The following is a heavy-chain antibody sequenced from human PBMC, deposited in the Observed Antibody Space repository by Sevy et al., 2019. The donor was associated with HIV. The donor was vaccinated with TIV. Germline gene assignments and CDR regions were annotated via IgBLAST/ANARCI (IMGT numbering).Heavy chain of an antibody. CDR1: GFTFSSYG. Sequence: GSLRLSCAASGFTFSSYGMHLVRQAPVKGLEWVAVISYDGSDKFYADSVKGRFTISRDNSKNTVYLQMNSLGPEDAAVYYCAKDLLGDYYDSSGVLDYWGQGTLVTVSS. CDR2: ISYDGSDK. CDR3: AKDLLGDYYDSSGVLDY. D-gene: IGHD3-22*01. V-gene: IGHV3-30*18. J-gene: IGHJ4*02.